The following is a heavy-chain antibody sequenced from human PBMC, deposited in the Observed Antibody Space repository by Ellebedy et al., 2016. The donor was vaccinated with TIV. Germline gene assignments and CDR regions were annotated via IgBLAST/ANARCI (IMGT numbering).Heavy chain of an antibody. Sequence: GESLKISCAASGFTFSSFWMIWVRQAPGKGLEWVANIKEDGSEKKYVDSVKGRFTISRDNAKNSLYLQMNSLRAEDTAVYYCARVIRAWIQLWFDYWGQGTLVTVSS. J-gene: IGHJ4*02. CDR3: ARVIRAWIQLWFDY. V-gene: IGHV3-7*03. CDR2: IKEDGSEK. CDR1: GFTFSSFW. D-gene: IGHD5-18*01.